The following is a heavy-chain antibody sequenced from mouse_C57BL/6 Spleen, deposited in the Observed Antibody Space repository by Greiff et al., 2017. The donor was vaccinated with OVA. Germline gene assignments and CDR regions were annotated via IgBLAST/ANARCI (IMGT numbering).Heavy chain of an antibody. CDR1: GFTFSSYA. Sequence: DVKLVESGGGLVKPGGSLKLSCAASGFTFSSYAMSWVRQTPEKRLEWVATISDGGSYTYYPDNVKGRFTISRDTATNNLYLQMSHLKSEDTAMYYCAGGLGADDYDPAWFAYWGQGTLVTVSA. CDR2: ISDGGSYT. D-gene: IGHD2-4*01. CDR3: AGGLGADDYDPAWFAY. J-gene: IGHJ3*01. V-gene: IGHV5-4*03.